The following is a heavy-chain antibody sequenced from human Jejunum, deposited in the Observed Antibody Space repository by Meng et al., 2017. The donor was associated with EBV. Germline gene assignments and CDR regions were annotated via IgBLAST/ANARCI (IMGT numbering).Heavy chain of an antibody. V-gene: IGHV3-74*01. CDR1: GFTFSDYW. Sequence: EGQRGESGVGLVQPGGFLRLSCADSGFTFSDYWLHWVRQAPGKGLVWVSRIKNDGTDPYYADSVKGRFTVSRDNAKNTLYLQMNSLRAEDTAIYYCARGYRDYWGRGTLVTGSS. D-gene: IGHD5-18*01. J-gene: IGHJ4*02. CDR3: ARGYRDY. CDR2: IKNDGTDP.